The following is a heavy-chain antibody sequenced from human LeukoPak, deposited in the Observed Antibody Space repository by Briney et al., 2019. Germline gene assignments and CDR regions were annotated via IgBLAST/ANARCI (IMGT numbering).Heavy chain of an antibody. D-gene: IGHD2/OR15-2a*01. V-gene: IGHV3-30*02. CDR3: AKDLYPDYFNYGMDV. Sequence: GGSLRLSCAASGFTFSSYGXXXXXXXXXXXXXXXXXXRYDGSNKYYPDSVKGRFTISRDNSKNTLYLQMNSLRAEDTAVYYCAKDLYPDYFNYGMDVWGQGTTVTVSS. CDR2: XRYDGSNK. CDR1: GFTFSSYG. J-gene: IGHJ6*02.